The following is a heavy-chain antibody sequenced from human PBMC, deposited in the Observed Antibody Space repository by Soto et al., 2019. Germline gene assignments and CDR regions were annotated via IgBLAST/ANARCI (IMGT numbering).Heavy chain of an antibody. D-gene: IGHD4-17*01. J-gene: IGHJ4*02. CDR1: GGSISSSSYY. CDR3: ARLYGGNRFDY. Sequence: QLQLQESGPGLVKPSETLSLTCTVSGGSISSSSYYWGWIRQPPGKGLEWIGSIYYSGSTYYNPSLKRRAPISGDTSKNQFSLMLSSVTAADTAVYYFARLYGGNRFDYWGQGTLVTVSS. CDR2: IYYSGST. V-gene: IGHV4-39*01.